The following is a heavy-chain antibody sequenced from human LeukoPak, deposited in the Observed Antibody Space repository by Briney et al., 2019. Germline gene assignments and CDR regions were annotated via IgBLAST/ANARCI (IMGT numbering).Heavy chain of an antibody. D-gene: IGHD3-3*01. CDR1: GFTFTNAW. CDR3: TTNDFWSDFYTGMDFQY. V-gene: IGHV3-15*01. Sequence: KPGGSLRLSCAASGFTFTNAWMSWVRQAPGKGLEWVGRIKSKTDGGTTDYAAPLKGRFTISRDDSKNTLYLQLNSLKTEDTALYYCTTNDFWSDFYTGMDFQYWGQGTLVTVSS. CDR2: IKSKTDGGTT. J-gene: IGHJ1*01.